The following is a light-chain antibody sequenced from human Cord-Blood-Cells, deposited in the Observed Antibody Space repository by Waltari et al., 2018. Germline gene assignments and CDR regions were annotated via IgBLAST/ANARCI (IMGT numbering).Light chain of an antibody. CDR3: QQSYSTPYT. CDR1: QSISSY. CDR2: AAS. Sequence: DIQMTQSPSPLSASVGDRVTITCRASQSISSYLNWYQQKPGKAPKLLIYAASSLQSGVPSRFSGSGSGTDFTLTISSLXPXDFATYYCQQSYSTPYTFGQGTKLEIK. V-gene: IGKV1-39*01. J-gene: IGKJ2*01.